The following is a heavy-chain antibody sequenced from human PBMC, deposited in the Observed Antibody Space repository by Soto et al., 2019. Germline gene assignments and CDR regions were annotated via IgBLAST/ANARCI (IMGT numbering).Heavy chain of an antibody. D-gene: IGHD1-26*01. V-gene: IGHV4-4*02. CDR2: NYHHGRT. J-gene: IGHJ4*02. Sequence: QVQLQESGPGLVKPSGTLSLTCAVSGGSISSSNWWCWFRQPPGKGLLGIGENYHHGRTNYNPSLKKRVTQPVAKSKSQYSRKLSYVTAADTAVYYGGRDVRGGAQTRRTNSWGPGTLVTVFS. CDR1: GGSISSSNW. CDR3: GRDVRGGAQTRRTNS.